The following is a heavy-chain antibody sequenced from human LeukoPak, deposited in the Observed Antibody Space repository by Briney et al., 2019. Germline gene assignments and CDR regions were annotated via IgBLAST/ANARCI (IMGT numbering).Heavy chain of an antibody. D-gene: IGHD3-9*01. CDR2: ISSSSSYI. Sequence: GGSLRLSCAASGFTFSSYWMHWVRQAPGKGLEWVSSISSSSSYIYYADSVKGRFTISRDNAKNSLSLQMNSLRAEDTAVYYCARALTYDILTGYCDYWGQGTLVIVSS. J-gene: IGHJ4*02. CDR3: ARALTYDILTGYCDY. CDR1: GFTFSSYW. V-gene: IGHV3-21*01.